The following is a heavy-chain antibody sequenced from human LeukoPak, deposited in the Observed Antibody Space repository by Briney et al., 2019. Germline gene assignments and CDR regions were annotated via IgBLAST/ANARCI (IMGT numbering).Heavy chain of an antibody. Sequence: ASVKVSCKASGYTFTSYDINWVRQATGQGLEWMGWMNPNSGNTGYAQKFQGRVTMTRNTSISTAYMELSSLRSEDTAVYYCARNLLDIADPWESSGYWGQGTLVTVSS. CDR1: GYTFTSYD. CDR2: MNPNSGNT. CDR3: ARNLLDIADPWESSGY. J-gene: IGHJ4*02. V-gene: IGHV1-8*01. D-gene: IGHD5-12*01.